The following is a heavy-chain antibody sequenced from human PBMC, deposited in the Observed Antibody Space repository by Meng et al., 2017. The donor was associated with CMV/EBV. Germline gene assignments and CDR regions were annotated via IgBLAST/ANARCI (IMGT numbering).Heavy chain of an antibody. D-gene: IGHD3-22*01. J-gene: IGHJ5*02. CDR3: ARGVVTMIVVYDP. CDR1: GGSISSSSYY. CDR2: IYYSGST. V-gene: IGHV4-39*07. Sequence: QLPLQESGPGLVKPSETLSLTWTVSGGSISSSSYYWGWIRQPPGKGLEWIGSIYYSGSTYYNPSLKSRVTISVDTSKNQFSLKLSSVTAADTAVYYCARGVVTMIVVYDPWGQGTLVTVSS.